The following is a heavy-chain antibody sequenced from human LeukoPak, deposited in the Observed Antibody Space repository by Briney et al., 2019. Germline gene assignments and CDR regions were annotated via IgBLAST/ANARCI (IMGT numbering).Heavy chain of an antibody. CDR2: ISGSGGST. D-gene: IGHD6-19*01. V-gene: IGHV3-23*01. CDR1: GFTFNNYN. CDR3: AKAYSSGWSPFDY. J-gene: IGHJ4*02. Sequence: PGGSLRLSCAASGFTFNNYNMNWVRQAPGKGLEWVSAISGSGGSTYYADSVKGRFTISRDNSKNTLYLQMNSLRAEDTAVYYCAKAYSSGWSPFDYWGQGTLVTVSS.